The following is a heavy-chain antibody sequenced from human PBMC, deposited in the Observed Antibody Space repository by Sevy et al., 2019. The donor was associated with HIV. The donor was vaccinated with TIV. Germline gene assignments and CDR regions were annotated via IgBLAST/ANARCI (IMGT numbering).Heavy chain of an antibody. J-gene: IGHJ5*02. CDR1: GFTFGDYA. CDR3: ARVPEGVAVAGTGWFDP. CDR2: IRSKAYGGTT. D-gene: IGHD6-19*01. V-gene: IGHV3-49*03. Sequence: GGSLRLSCTGSGFTFGDYAMSWFRQAPGKGLEWVGFIRSKAYGGTTEYAASVKGRFTISRDDSKSIAYLQMNSLKTEDTAVYYCARVPEGVAVAGTGWFDPWGQGTLVTVSS.